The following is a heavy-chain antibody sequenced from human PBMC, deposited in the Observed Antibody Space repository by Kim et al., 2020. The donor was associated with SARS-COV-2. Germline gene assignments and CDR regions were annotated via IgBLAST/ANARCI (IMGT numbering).Heavy chain of an antibody. CDR1: GYTFTSYD. CDR2: MNPNSGNT. J-gene: IGHJ5*02. Sequence: ASVKVSCKASGYTFTSYDINWVRQATGQGLEWMGWMNPNSGNTGYAQKFQGRVTMTRNTSISTAYMELSSLRSEDTAVYYCARALNYYGSGGGDPWGQGTLVTVSS. V-gene: IGHV1-8*01. CDR3: ARALNYYGSGGGDP. D-gene: IGHD3-10*01.